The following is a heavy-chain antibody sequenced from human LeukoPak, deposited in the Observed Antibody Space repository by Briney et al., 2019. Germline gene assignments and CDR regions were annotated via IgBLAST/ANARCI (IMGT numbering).Heavy chain of an antibody. CDR1: GFTFSSYG. V-gene: IGHV3-33*01. CDR3: ARDDALPNAFDI. D-gene: IGHD1-26*01. J-gene: IGHJ3*02. CDR2: IWYDGSNK. Sequence: QSGGSLRLSCAASGFTFSSYGMHWVRQAPGKGLEWVAVIWYDGSNKYYADPVKGRFTISRDNSKNTLYLQMNSLRAEDTAVYYCARDDALPNAFDIWGQGTMVTASS.